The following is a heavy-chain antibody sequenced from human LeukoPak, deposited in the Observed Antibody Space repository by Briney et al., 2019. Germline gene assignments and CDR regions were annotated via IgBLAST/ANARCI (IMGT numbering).Heavy chain of an antibody. D-gene: IGHD6-13*01. CDR1: GGSFSGYY. CDR3: AARPIAAAGTTHFDY. Sequence: SETLSLTCAVYGGSFSGYYWTWIRQPPGKGLEWIGEINRNGSTNYNPSLKSRVTISVDTSKNQFSLKLSSVTAADTAVYYCAARPIAAAGTTHFDYWGQGTLVTVSS. CDR2: INRNGST. V-gene: IGHV4-34*01. J-gene: IGHJ4*02.